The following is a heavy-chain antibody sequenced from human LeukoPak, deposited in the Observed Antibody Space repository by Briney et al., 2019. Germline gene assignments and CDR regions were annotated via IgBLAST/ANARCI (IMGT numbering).Heavy chain of an antibody. V-gene: IGHV3-21*01. J-gene: IGHJ4*02. D-gene: IGHD2/OR15-2a*01. CDR3: ARGNGGVAIVRSFDY. CDR2: ISSSSSYI. CDR1: GFTFSSYS. Sequence: PGGSLRLSCAASGFTFSSYSMNWVRQAPGKGLEWVSSISSSSSYIYYADSVKGRFTISRDNAKNSLYLQMNSLRAEDTAVYYCARGNGGVAIVRSFDYWGQGTLVTVSS.